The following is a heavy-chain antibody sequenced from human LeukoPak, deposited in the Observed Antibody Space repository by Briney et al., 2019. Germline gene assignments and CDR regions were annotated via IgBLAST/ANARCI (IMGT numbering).Heavy chain of an antibody. Sequence: GASVKVSCKASGYTFTGYNMQWLRQATGQGLEWMGWINPNSGGTNYAQKFQGRVAMTRDTSISTAYMELSRLRSDDTAVYYCARDGHFDYWGQGTLVTVSS. CDR1: GYTFTGYN. V-gene: IGHV1-2*02. CDR3: ARDGHFDY. CDR2: INPNSGGT. J-gene: IGHJ4*02.